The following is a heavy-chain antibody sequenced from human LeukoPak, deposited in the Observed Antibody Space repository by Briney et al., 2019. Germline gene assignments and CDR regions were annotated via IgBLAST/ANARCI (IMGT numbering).Heavy chain of an antibody. CDR3: AREYYYDSSGYYHPHAFDI. J-gene: IGHJ3*02. D-gene: IGHD3-22*01. CDR2: IYYSGST. V-gene: IGHV4-59*01. Sequence: SETLSLTCTASGGSISTYYWSWIRQPPGKGLEWIGYIYYSGSTNYNPSLKSRVTISVDTSKKQFSLKLRSVTAADTAVYYCAREYYYDSSGYYHPHAFDIWGQGTMVTVSS. CDR1: GGSISTYY.